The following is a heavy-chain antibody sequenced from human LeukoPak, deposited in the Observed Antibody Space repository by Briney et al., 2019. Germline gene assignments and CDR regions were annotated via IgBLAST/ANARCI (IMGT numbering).Heavy chain of an antibody. J-gene: IGHJ4*02. CDR1: GFTFSSYW. CDR3: VRGNDYGGPHY. D-gene: IGHD4-23*01. Sequence: AGGSLRLSCAVSGFTFSSYWMHWVRQAPGKGLVWVSRIDRDGSRINYADSVKGRFTISRDNGKNTLFLQMNGLRAGDAAVYYCVRGNDYGGPHYWGQGTLVTVSS. V-gene: IGHV3-74*01. CDR2: IDRDGSRI.